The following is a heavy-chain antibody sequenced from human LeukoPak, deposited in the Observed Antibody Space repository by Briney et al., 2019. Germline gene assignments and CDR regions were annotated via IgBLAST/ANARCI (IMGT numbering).Heavy chain of an antibody. CDR2: INPNSGGT. V-gene: IGHV1-2*02. CDR1: GYTFTGYY. J-gene: IGHJ5*02. Sequence: ASVKVSCKASGYTFTGYYMHWVRQAPGQGLEWMGWINPNSGGTNYAQKFQGRVTMTRDTSASTAYMELSSLRSEDTAVYYCARDLTDGDAGVPWGQGTLVTVSS. D-gene: IGHD4-17*01. CDR3: ARDLTDGDAGVP.